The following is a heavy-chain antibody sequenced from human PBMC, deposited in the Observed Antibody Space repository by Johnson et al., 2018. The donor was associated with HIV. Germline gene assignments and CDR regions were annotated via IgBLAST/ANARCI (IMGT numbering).Heavy chain of an antibody. Sequence: QVQLVESGGGVVQPGRSLRLSCAASGFIFSSYGMHWVRQAPGKGLEWVAVIWYDGSNKYYADSVKGRFTISRDNSKNTLYLQMNSLRADDTAVYYCAKDSSFSYYYSDAFDIWGQGTMVTVSS. CDR1: GFIFSSYG. D-gene: IGHD3-10*01. CDR3: AKDSSFSYYYSDAFDI. V-gene: IGHV3-33*06. CDR2: IWYDGSNK. J-gene: IGHJ3*02.